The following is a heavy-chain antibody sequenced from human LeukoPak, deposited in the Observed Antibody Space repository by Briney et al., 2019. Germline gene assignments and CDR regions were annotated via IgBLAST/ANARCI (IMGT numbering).Heavy chain of an antibody. D-gene: IGHD2-15*01. J-gene: IGHJ4*02. CDR3: AREGGVVAATRGYIDY. CDR2: ISSSSSYT. Sequence: GGSLRLSCAASVFTFISYAMSWVRQAPGQGLEGVSYISSSSSYTYYAASVKGRFTISSDNAKNSQYLQMNSLRAEYTAVYYCAREGGVVAATRGYIDYWGQGTLVTVSS. CDR1: VFTFISYA. V-gene: IGHV3-21*05.